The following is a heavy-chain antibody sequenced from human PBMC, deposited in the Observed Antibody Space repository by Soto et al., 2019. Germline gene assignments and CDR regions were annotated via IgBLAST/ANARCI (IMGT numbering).Heavy chain of an antibody. V-gene: IGHV4-34*01. J-gene: IGHJ6*02. CDR2: INHSGST. CDR3: ARGPKRFLEWLFPGPGPYYYYGMDV. D-gene: IGHD3-3*01. CDR1: GGSFSGYY. Sequence: PSDTLSLTCAVYGGSFSGYYWSWIRQPPGKGLEWIGEINHSGSTNYNPSLKSRVTISVDTSKNQFSLKLSSVTAADTAVYYCARGPKRFLEWLFPGPGPYYYYGMDVCGQVPTATVS.